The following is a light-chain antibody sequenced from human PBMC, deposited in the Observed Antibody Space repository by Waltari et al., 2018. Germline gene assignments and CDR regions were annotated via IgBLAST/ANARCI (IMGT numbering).Light chain of an antibody. CDR1: SSTIGRHY. CDR3: ATWDDRLSGPWV. Sequence: QSVLTQPPSASGTPGQSVTITCSGISSTIGRHYVYWYQQLPGTAPQLLIYRNSQRRSGVPDRLSGSRSGTSASLAISGLRSEDEADYYCATWDDRLSGPWVFGGGTKLTVL. CDR2: RNS. J-gene: IGLJ3*02. V-gene: IGLV1-47*01.